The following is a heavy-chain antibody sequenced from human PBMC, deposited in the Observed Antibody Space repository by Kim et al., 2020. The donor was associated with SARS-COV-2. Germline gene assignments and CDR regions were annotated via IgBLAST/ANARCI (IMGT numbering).Heavy chain of an antibody. D-gene: IGHD6-19*01. CDR1: GFAIRGYE. CDR2: IGADGAPT. CDR3: ARDNSGWSLL. J-gene: IGHJ1*01. Sequence: GGSLRLSCAASGFAIRGYEMNWVRQAPGKRLEWISYIGADGAPTFYADSVKGRFTISRDDAHNSLYLQMSGLRVEDTAVYYCARDNSGWSLLWGQGALVT. V-gene: IGHV3-48*03.